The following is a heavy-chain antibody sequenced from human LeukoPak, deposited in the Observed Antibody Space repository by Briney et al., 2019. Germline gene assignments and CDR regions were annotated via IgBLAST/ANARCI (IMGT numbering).Heavy chain of an antibody. J-gene: IGHJ6*02. CDR3: ARDKGFGELLTDYYYYGMDV. CDR2: ISSSSSYI. D-gene: IGHD3-10*01. V-gene: IGHV3-21*01. CDR1: GFTFSRYS. Sequence: GGSLRLSCAASGFTFSRYSMNWVRQAPGKGLEWVSSISSSSSYIYYADSVKGRFTISRDNAKHSLYLQMNSLRAEDTAVYYCARDKGFGELLTDYYYYGMDVWGQGTTVTVSS.